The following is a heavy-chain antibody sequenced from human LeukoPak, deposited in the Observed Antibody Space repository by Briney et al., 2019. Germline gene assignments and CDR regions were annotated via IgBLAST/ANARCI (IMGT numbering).Heavy chain of an antibody. CDR3: ARDGDSSGYPASSSSRLDP. D-gene: IGHD3-22*01. V-gene: IGHV1-2*02. J-gene: IGHJ5*02. Sequence: ASVKVSCKASGYTFTGQHMHWVRQAPGHGLEWMGWINPNSGGTKYAQKFQGRVTMTRDTSISTAYMELTSLRSDDTAVYYCARDGDSSGYPASSSSRLDPWGQGTLVTVSS. CDR1: GYTFTGQH. CDR2: INPNSGGT.